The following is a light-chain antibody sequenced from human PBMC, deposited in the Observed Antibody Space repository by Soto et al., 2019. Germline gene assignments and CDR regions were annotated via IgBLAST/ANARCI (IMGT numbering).Light chain of an antibody. V-gene: IGKV3-15*01. CDR2: GAS. Sequence: EIVMTQSPATLSVSPGERATLSCRASQSVSSNLAWYQQKPGQAPRLLIYGASTRATGIPARFSGSGSGTEFTLTISSLQSEDFAVYYCQQYNNSPSTFGRGTRLVIK. CDR1: QSVSSN. CDR3: QQYNNSPST. J-gene: IGKJ5*01.